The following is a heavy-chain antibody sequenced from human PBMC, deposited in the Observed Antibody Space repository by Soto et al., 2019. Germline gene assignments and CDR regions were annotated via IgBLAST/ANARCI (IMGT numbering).Heavy chain of an antibody. V-gene: IGHV4-30-2*01. Sequence: SETLSLTCAVSGGSISSGGYSWSWIRQPPGKGLEWIGYIYHSGSTYYNPSLKSRVTISVDRSKNQFSLKLSSVTAADTAVYYCARVIVGATLLSDWFDPWGQGTLVTVSS. CDR1: GGSISSGGYS. CDR2: IYHSGST. D-gene: IGHD1-26*01. J-gene: IGHJ5*02. CDR3: ARVIVGATLLSDWFDP.